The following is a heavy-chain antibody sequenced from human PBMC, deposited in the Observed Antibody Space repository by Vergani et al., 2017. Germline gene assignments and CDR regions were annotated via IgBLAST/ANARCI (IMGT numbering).Heavy chain of an antibody. Sequence: EVQLLESGGGLVQPGGSLRLSCAASGFTFSSYAMSWVRQAPGKGLEWVSAISGSGGSTYYADSVKGRFTISRDNSKNTLYLQMNSLRAEDTAVYYCARGRRTGPWEDYYYGMDVWGHGTTVTVSS. V-gene: IGHV3-23*01. CDR1: GFTFSSYA. CDR2: ISGSGGST. CDR3: ARGRRTGPWEDYYYGMDV. J-gene: IGHJ6*02. D-gene: IGHD1-26*01.